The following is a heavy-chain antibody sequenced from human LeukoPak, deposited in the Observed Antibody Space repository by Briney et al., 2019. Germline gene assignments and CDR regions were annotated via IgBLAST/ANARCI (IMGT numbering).Heavy chain of an antibody. J-gene: IGHJ5*02. CDR3: AGNWFDP. CDR2: IYTSGST. V-gene: IGHV4-61*02. CDR1: GGSISSGSYY. Sequence: KASKTLSLTCTVSGGSISSGSYYWSWIRQPAGKGLERIGRIYTSGSTNYNPSLKSRVTISVDTSKNQFSLKLSSVTAADTAVYYCAGNWFDPWGQGTLVTVSS.